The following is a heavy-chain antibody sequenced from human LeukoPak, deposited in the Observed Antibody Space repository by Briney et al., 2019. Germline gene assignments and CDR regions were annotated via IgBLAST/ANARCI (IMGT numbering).Heavy chain of an antibody. V-gene: IGHV4-39*01. D-gene: IGHD3-9*01. Sequence: SETLSLTCTVSCGSISSSSYYWGWLRQPPGKGLEWIGSIYYSGSTYYNPSLKSRVTISVDTSKNQFSWKLSSVTAADTSVYYCARHSLDYDILTDYYSTKKSDPYWYFDYWGQGTLVTVSS. J-gene: IGHJ4*02. CDR3: ARHSLDYDILTDYYSTKKSDPYWYFDY. CDR1: CGSISSSSYY. CDR2: IYYSGST.